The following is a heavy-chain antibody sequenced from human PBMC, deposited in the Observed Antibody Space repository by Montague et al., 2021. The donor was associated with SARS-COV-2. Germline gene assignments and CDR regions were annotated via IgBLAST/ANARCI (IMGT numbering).Heavy chain of an antibody. D-gene: IGHD4-17*01. CDR1: GFSLNTSGMC. J-gene: IGHJ4*02. Sequence: VKPTQTLRLTCTFSGFSLNTSGMCVSWIRQPPGKALEWLALIDXDEYQYYSTSLKTRLTISKDTSKNQVVLTMTNMDPIDTATYYCARSYGDYRDSYFDYWGQGTLVTVSS. CDR2: IDXDEYQ. V-gene: IGHV2-70*01. CDR3: ARSYGDYRDSYFDY.